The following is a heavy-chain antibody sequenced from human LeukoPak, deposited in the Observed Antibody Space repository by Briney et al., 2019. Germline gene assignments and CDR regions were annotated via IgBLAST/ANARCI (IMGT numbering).Heavy chain of an antibody. J-gene: IGHJ5*02. D-gene: IGHD1-7*01. V-gene: IGHV4-39*01. CDR2: IYYSGST. CDR1: GGSISSSSYY. CDR3: ARHSSLRSPTTP. Sequence: PSETLSLTCTVSGGSISSSSYYWGWIRQSPGKGLEWIRSIYYSGSTYYSPSLKSRVTISVDTSKNQFSLKLSSVTAADTAVYYCARHSSLRSPTTPWGQGTLVTVSS.